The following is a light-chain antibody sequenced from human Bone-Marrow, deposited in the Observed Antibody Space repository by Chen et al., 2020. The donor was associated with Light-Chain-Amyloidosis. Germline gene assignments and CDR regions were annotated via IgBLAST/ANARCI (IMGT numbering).Light chain of an antibody. CDR3: QVWDRSSDRPV. Sequence: SYVLTQPSSVSVAPGQTARHACGGNNIGSTSVHWYQQTPGQALLLVVYDDSDRPSGIPERLSGANSGNTATLTISRDEAGEEADYYCQVWDRSSDRPVFGGGTKLTVL. J-gene: IGLJ3*02. CDR2: DDS. CDR1: NIGSTS. V-gene: IGLV3-21*02.